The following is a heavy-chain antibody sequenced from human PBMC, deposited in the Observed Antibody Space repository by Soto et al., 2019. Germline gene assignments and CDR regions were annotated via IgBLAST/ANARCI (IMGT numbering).Heavy chain of an antibody. Sequence: KASETLSLTCTVSGGSISSSSYYWGWIRQPPGKGLEWIGSIYYSGSTYYNPSLKSRVTISVDTSKNQFSLKLSSVTAADTAVYYCARHTLTIFATLNWFDPWGQGTLVTVSS. CDR1: GGSISSSSYY. V-gene: IGHV4-39*01. CDR2: IYYSGST. CDR3: ARHTLTIFATLNWFDP. D-gene: IGHD3-3*01. J-gene: IGHJ5*02.